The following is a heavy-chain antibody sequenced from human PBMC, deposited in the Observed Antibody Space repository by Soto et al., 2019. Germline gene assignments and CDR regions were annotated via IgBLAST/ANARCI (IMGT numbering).Heavy chain of an antibody. CDR1: GFTFSSYG. Sequence: GGSLRLSCAASGFTFSSYGMHWVRQAPGKGLEWVAVIWYDGSNKYYADSVKGRFTISRDNSKNTLYLQMNSLRAEDTAVYYCARVIAVAGTGFDYWGQGTLVTVLL. D-gene: IGHD6-19*01. CDR3: ARVIAVAGTGFDY. V-gene: IGHV3-33*01. J-gene: IGHJ4*02. CDR2: IWYDGSNK.